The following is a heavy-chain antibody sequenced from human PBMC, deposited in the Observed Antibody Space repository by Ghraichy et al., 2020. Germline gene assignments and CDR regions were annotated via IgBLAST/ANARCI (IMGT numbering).Heavy chain of an antibody. D-gene: IGHD6-13*01. CDR3: ARRIPDRKGMDV. V-gene: IGHV3-23*01. CDR2: VTSNGDTT. CDR1: GFTFSNYD. Sequence: GGSLRLSCAASGFTFSNYDMRWVRQAPVKGLEWVSTVTSNGDTTYADSVRGRFTISRDNSKNTVYLQMSSLRAEDTAVYYCARRIPDRKGMDVWGQGTTVTVSS. J-gene: IGHJ6*02.